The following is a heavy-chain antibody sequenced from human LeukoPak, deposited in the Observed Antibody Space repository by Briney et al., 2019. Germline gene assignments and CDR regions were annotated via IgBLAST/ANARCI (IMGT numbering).Heavy chain of an antibody. V-gene: IGHV3-23*01. CDR3: AKGGHSRNDAFDI. D-gene: IGHD2-15*01. CDR2: ISGTGGRT. Sequence: GGSLRLSCAASGFTFSSYAMSWVRQAPGKGLEWVSAISGTGGRTYYADSVKGRFTISRDNSKNTLHLQMNSLRAEDTAVYYCAKGGHSRNDAFDIWGQGTMVTVSS. CDR1: GFTFSSYA. J-gene: IGHJ3*02.